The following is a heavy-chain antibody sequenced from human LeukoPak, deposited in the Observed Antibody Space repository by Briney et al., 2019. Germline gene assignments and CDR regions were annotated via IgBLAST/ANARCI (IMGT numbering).Heavy chain of an antibody. Sequence: RSSETLSLTCAVYGWSFSGYYWSWIRQPAGKGLEWIGRIYISGSGSTNYNPSLKSRVTMSVDTSKNQFSLKLSSVTAADTAVYYCARDKRVAVAGTYIYYYYMDVWGNGTTVTISS. V-gene: IGHV4-4*07. CDR1: GWSFSGYY. CDR3: ARDKRVAVAGTYIYYYYMDV. CDR2: IYISGSGST. D-gene: IGHD6-19*01. J-gene: IGHJ6*03.